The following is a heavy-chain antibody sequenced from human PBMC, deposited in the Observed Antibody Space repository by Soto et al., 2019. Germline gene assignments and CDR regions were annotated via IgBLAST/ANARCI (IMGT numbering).Heavy chain of an antibody. Sequence: ASVKVSCKASGYTFTAYYIHWVRQAPGQGLEWMGWXXXXXXXTXYAPKFQGRVTMTRDTSINTAYMDLSGLKSDDTAVYYCARDDYGGNSGVLVDSRGHGTRVTVSS. CDR3: ARDDYGGNSGVLVDS. V-gene: IGHV1-2*02. D-gene: IGHD4-17*01. CDR2: XXXXXXXT. J-gene: IGHJ5*01. CDR1: GYTFTAYY.